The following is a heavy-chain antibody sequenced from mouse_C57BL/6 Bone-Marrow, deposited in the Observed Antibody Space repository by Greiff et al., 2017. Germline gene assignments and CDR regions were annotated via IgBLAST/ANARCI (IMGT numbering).Heavy chain of an antibody. D-gene: IGHD2-3*01. J-gene: IGHJ2*01. Sequence: QVQLQQPGAELVKPGASVKLSCKASGNTFTSYWMHWVKRRPGQGLEWIGMIHPNSGSTNYNEKFKSKATLTVDKSSSTAYMQLSSLTSEDSAVYYCAREGYDYLDYWGQGTTLTVSS. CDR1: GNTFTSYW. V-gene: IGHV1-64*01. CDR2: IHPNSGST. CDR3: AREGYDYLDY.